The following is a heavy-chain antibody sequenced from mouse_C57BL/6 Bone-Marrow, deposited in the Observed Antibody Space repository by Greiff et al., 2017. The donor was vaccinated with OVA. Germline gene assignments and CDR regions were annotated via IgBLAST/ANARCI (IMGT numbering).Heavy chain of an antibody. V-gene: IGHV5-6*01. J-gene: IGHJ3*01. D-gene: IGHD1-1*01. CDR2: ISSGGSYT. CDR3: ARQVYYGSSSWFAY. CDR1: GFTFSSYG. Sequence: EVQRVESGGDLVKPGGSLKLSCAASGFTFSSYGMSWVRQTPDKRLEWVATISSGGSYTYYPDSVKGRFTISRDNAKNTLYLQMSSLKSEDTAMYYCARQVYYGSSSWFAYWGQGTLVTVSA.